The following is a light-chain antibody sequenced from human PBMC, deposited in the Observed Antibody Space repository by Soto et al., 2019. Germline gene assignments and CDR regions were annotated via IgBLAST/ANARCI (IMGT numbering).Light chain of an antibody. CDR2: DVS. CDR3: SSYTSSSTLDV. J-gene: IGLJ1*01. Sequence: QSALTQPASVSGSPGQSITISCTGTSSDVGGYNYVSWYQQHPGKAAKLMVYDVSNRPSGVSNRFSGSKSGNTASLTISGLQAEDGADYYCSSYTSSSTLDVFGTGTKLTVL. V-gene: IGLV2-14*01. CDR1: SSDVGGYNY.